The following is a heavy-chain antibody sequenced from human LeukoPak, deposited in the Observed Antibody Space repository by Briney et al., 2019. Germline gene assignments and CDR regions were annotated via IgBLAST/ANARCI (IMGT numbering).Heavy chain of an antibody. D-gene: IGHD3-10*01. J-gene: IGHJ4*02. CDR1: GFTFSSYG. CDR2: ISGSGGST. CDR3: AKVKEYLWFGELWVDY. V-gene: IGHV3-23*01. Sequence: HTGGSLRLSCAASGFTFSSYGMSWVRQAPGKGLEWVSAISGSGGSTYYADSVKGWFTISRDNSKNTLYLQMNSLRAEDTAVYYCAKVKEYLWFGELWVDYWGQGTLVTVSS.